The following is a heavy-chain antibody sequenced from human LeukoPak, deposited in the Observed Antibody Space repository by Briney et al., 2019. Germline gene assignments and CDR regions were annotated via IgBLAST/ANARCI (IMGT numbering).Heavy chain of an antibody. V-gene: IGHV4-34*01. CDR3: ARGLGGDYYYYGMDV. CDR1: GGSFSGYY. J-gene: IGHJ6*04. Sequence: SETLSLTCAVYGGSFSGYYWSWIRQPPGKGLEWIGEINHSGSTNYNPSLKSRVTISVDTSKNRFSLKLSSVTAADTAVYYCARGLGGDYYYYGMDVWGKGTTVTVSS. CDR2: INHSGST.